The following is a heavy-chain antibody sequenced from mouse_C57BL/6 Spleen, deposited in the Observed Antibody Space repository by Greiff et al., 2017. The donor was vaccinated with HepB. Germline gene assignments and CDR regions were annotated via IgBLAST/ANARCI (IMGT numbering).Heavy chain of an antibody. D-gene: IGHD2-1*01. Sequence: QVQLQQPGAELVKPGASVKLSCKASGYTFTSYWMHWVKQRPGQGLEWIGMIHPNSGSTNYNEKFKSKATLTVDKSSSTAYMQLSSLTSEDSAVYYCAREDYGNPTPYAMDYWGQGTSVTVSS. V-gene: IGHV1-64*01. CDR2: IHPNSGST. CDR1: GYTFTSYW. CDR3: AREDYGNPTPYAMDY. J-gene: IGHJ4*01.